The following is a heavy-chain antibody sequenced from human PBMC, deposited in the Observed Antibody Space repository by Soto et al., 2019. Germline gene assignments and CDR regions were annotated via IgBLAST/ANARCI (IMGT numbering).Heavy chain of an antibody. CDR1: GFTFSSYS. CDR3: ARDRGSTSYYYYYYGMDV. J-gene: IGHJ6*02. Sequence: GGSLRLSCAASGFTFSSYSMNWVRQAPGKGLEWVSSISSSSSYIYYADSVKGRFTISRDNAKNSLYLQMNSLRAEDTAVYYCARDRGSTSYYYYYYGMDVRGQGTTVTVSS. V-gene: IGHV3-21*01. D-gene: IGHD2-2*01. CDR2: ISSSSSYI.